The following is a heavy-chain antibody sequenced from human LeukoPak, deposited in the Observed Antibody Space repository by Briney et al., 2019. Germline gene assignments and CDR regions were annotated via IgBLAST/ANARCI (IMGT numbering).Heavy chain of an antibody. CDR2: ISGSGGST. D-gene: IGHD6-13*01. V-gene: IGHV3-23*01. CDR1: GFTFSSYA. CDR3: ARDRKEQQRYDAFNI. Sequence: TGGSLRLSCAASGFTFSSYAMSWVRQAPGKGLEWVSGISGSGGSTYYADSVKGRFTISRDNSKNTLFLQMNSLRAEDTAVYYCARDRKEQQRYDAFNIWGQGTMVTVSS. J-gene: IGHJ3*02.